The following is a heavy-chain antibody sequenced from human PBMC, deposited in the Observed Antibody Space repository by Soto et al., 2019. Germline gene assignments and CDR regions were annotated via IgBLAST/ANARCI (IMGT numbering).Heavy chain of an antibody. V-gene: IGHV2-5*01. D-gene: IGHD1-1*01. Sequence: SGPTLVNPTQTLTLTCTFSGFSRTTNALAVGWIRQPPGKALEWLAIIYGSDDKFYSPSLKSRLTITKDTSTNQVVLTMTNMDPVATATYYCARRYDPYYFDYWGQGTLVTVSS. CDR1: GFSRTTNALA. CDR2: IYGSDDK. CDR3: ARRYDPYYFDY. J-gene: IGHJ4*02.